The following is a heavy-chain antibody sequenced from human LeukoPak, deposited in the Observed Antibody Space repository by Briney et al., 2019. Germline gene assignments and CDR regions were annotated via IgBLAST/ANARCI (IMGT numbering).Heavy chain of an antibody. CDR2: IYYIGST. Sequence: ETLSLTCSVSGYSIGSYYCSWIRQPRAKGLAGMGYIYYIGSTYYNLSLNRRATISVHTTQNQIPAEATTVTGANSAVYYFARHRYGDVYHFDFWGQGTLVTVSS. CDR1: GYSIGSYY. J-gene: IGHJ4*02. V-gene: IGHV4-59*08. D-gene: IGHD3-16*01. CDR3: ARHRYGDVYHFDF.